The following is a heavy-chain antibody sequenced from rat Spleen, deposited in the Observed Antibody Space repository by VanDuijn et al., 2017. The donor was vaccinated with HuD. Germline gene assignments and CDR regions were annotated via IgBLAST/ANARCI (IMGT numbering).Heavy chain of an antibody. Sequence: EVQLVESGGGLVQPGRSMKLSCAASGFTFSNYDMAWVRQAPKKGLEWVATISYDGSSTNYRDSVKGRFTISRDNAKSTLYLQMDSLRSEDTATYYCARQRTTEGPFDYWGQGVMVTVSS. CDR1: GFTFSNYD. V-gene: IGHV5-7*01. J-gene: IGHJ2*01. D-gene: IGHD1-11*01. CDR2: ISYDGSST. CDR3: ARQRTTEGPFDY.